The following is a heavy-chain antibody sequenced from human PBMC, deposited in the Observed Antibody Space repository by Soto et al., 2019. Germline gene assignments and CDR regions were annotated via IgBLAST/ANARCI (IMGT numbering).Heavy chain of an antibody. CDR2: IWYDGSNR. CDR3: ARDYYGSGKHSMDV. J-gene: IGHJ6*02. Sequence: QVQLVESGGGVVQPGRSLRLSCAASGFTFSNYGMHWVRQAPGKGLEWVAVIWYDGSNRYYTDSVKGRFTISRDNSRNTLDVQMNSLRAEDTAVYYCARDYYGSGKHSMDVWGQGTTVTVSS. CDR1: GFTFSNYG. D-gene: IGHD3-10*01. V-gene: IGHV3-33*01.